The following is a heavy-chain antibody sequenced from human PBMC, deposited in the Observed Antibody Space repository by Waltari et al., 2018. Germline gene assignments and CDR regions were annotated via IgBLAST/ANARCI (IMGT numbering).Heavy chain of an antibody. V-gene: IGHV3-7*03. CDR3: AREGAGGFDY. Sequence: EVQLVESGGGLVQPGVSLRLSCAASGFTFSSYGMSWVRQAPGKGLEGVANIKQDGSKKEYVDSVKGRFTISRENAKNSLYLQMNSLRADDTAVYYCAREGAGGFDYWGQGTLVTVSS. CDR1: GFTFSSYG. J-gene: IGHJ4*02. CDR2: IKQDGSKK. D-gene: IGHD1-26*01.